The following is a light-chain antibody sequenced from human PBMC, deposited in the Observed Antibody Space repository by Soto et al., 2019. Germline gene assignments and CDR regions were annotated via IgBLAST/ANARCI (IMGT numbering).Light chain of an antibody. CDR1: SSDVGAYNY. CDR2: EVS. CDR3: SSYTSSNTLV. V-gene: IGLV2-14*01. Sequence: QSALTQPASVSGSPGQSITISCTGTSSDVGAYNYVSWYQQHPGKAPKLMIFEVSDRPSGVSNRFSGSKSGNTASLTISGLQAEDEADYYCSSYTSSNTLVFGGGT. J-gene: IGLJ2*01.